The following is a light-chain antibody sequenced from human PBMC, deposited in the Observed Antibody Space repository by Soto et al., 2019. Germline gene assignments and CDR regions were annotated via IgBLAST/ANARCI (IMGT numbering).Light chain of an antibody. V-gene: IGKV3-20*01. J-gene: IGKJ1*01. Sequence: EIVLTQSPGTLSLSRGERATLSCRASQSVTSSYLAWYQHKPGQAPRLLIYGASSRATGIPDRFSGSGSGTDFTLTISRLVSVDFAVYSCQDYGCLRTF. CDR2: GAS. CDR3: QDYGCLRT. CDR1: QSVTSSY.